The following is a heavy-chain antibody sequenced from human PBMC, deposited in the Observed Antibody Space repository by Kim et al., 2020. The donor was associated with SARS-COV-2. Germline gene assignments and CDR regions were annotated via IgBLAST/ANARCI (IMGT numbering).Heavy chain of an antibody. Sequence: SETLSLTCAVYGGSFSGYYWSWIRQPPGKGLEWIGEINHSGSTNYNPSLKSRVTISVDTSKNQFSLKLSSVTAADTAVYYCARRKYQLLWRLNYYYYGMDVWGQGTTVTVSS. CDR1: GGSFSGYY. CDR3: ARRKYQLLWRLNYYYYGMDV. D-gene: IGHD2-2*01. CDR2: INHSGST. J-gene: IGHJ6*02. V-gene: IGHV4-34*01.